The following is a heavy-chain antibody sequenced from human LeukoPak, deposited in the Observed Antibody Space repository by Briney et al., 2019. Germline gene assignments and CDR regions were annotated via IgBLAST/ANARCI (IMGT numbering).Heavy chain of an antibody. CDR2: FDPEDGEA. D-gene: IGHD6-13*01. V-gene: IGHV1-24*01. J-gene: IGHJ4*02. CDR3: AIGILAAAY. CDR1: GYTLTELS. Sequence: GASVKVSCEVSGYTLTELSMHWVRQAPGKGLEWMGGFDPEDGEAIYAQKFQGRVTMTEDTSTDTAYMELSSLRFEDTAVYYCAIGILAAAYWGQGTLVTVSS.